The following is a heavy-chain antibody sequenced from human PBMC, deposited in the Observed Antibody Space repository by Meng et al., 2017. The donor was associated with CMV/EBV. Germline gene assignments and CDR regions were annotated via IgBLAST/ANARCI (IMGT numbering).Heavy chain of an antibody. J-gene: IGHJ6*02. Sequence: SVQVSCKASAGTFSSYTTSRVRQAPGQGLEWMGGIIPIFGTANYAQKFQGRVTITTDEYTSTAYMELSSLRSEDTAVYYCARGPYYDFWSGYEGGMDVWGQGTTVTVSS. CDR2: IIPIFGTA. V-gene: IGHV1-69*05. D-gene: IGHD3-3*01. CDR3: ARGPYYDFWSGYEGGMDV. CDR1: AGTFSSYT.